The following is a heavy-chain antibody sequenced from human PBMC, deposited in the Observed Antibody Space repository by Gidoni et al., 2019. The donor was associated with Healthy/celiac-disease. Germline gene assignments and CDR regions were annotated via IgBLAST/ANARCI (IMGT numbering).Heavy chain of an antibody. V-gene: IGHV4-39*01. Sequence: QLQLQESGPGLVKPSETLSLTCTVSGGSISSSCYYWCWIRQPPGKGLEWIGSIYYSVSTYYNPSLKSRVTISVDTSKNQFSLKLSSVTAADTAVYYCARQAYYYDSSGYLENWFDPWGQGTLVTVSS. J-gene: IGHJ5*02. CDR2: IYYSVST. D-gene: IGHD3-22*01. CDR3: ARQAYYYDSSGYLENWFDP. CDR1: GGSISSSCYY.